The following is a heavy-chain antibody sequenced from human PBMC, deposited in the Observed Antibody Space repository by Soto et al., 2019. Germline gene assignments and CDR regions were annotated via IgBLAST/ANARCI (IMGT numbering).Heavy chain of an antibody. V-gene: IGHV3-23*01. D-gene: IGHD4-17*01. CDR3: AKDAISGDGIWLMDS. CDR2: LLRSGSSA. Sequence: QSGGSLRLCCAASGFTFRNYAMTWARQAPGKGLEWVSSLLRSGSSAYYADSVRGRFTISSDTSANSLYLQMDNLRAEDTAIYYCAKDAISGDGIWLMDSWGQGTVVTVSS. CDR1: GFTFRNYA. J-gene: IGHJ5*02.